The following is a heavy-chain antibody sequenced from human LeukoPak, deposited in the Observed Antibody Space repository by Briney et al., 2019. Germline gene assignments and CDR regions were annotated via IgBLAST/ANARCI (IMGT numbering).Heavy chain of an antibody. CDR3: ARLYCSSTSCYWGIYFDY. V-gene: IGHV4-34*01. J-gene: IGHJ4*02. D-gene: IGHD2-2*01. Sequence: PSETLSLTCAVYGGSFRGYYWSWIRQPPGKGLEWLGEINHSGSTNYNPSLKSRVTISVDTSKNQFSLKLSSVTAADTAVYYCARLYCSSTSCYWGIYFDYWGQGTLVTVSS. CDR1: GGSFRGYY. CDR2: INHSGST.